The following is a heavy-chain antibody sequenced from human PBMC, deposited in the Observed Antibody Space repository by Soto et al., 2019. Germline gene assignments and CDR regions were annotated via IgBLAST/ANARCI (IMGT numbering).Heavy chain of an antibody. Sequence: EVQLLESGGGLSLPGGSLRLSCAASGFTFNSYAMTWVRQAPGKGLEWVAGISGNGRKTSYADSLKGRFTVSRDNSKDTLFLQMNTLRVEDTAVYYCAKTRLYDNNDYHRDGFDVWGPGTAVTVS. CDR3: AKTRLYDNNDYHRDGFDV. CDR1: GFTFNSYA. J-gene: IGHJ3*01. CDR2: ISGNGRKT. D-gene: IGHD5-12*01. V-gene: IGHV3-23*01.